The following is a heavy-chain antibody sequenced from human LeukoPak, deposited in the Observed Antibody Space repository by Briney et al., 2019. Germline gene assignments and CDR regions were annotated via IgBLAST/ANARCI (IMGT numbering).Heavy chain of an antibody. CDR3: ARGRGAVAGYFDH. J-gene: IGHJ4*02. Sequence: PSETLSLTCAVYGGSFSGYYWSWIRQPPGKGLEWIGEINQSGSTNYNPSLKSRVTISVDTSKKQFSLRLSSVSGADTAVYYCARGRGAVAGYFDHWGQGTLVTVSS. D-gene: IGHD6-19*01. CDR1: GGSFSGYY. V-gene: IGHV4-34*01. CDR2: INQSGST.